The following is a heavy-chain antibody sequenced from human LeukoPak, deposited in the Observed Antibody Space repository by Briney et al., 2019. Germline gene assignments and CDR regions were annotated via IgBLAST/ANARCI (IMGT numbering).Heavy chain of an antibody. D-gene: IGHD3-22*01. V-gene: IGHV3-53*01. J-gene: IGHJ4*02. CDR2: IYSGGST. CDR3: ARDHYDSSGYSNY. Sequence: PGGSLRLSCAASGFTVSSNYMSWVRQAPGKGLEWVSVIYSGGSTYYADSVKGRFTISRDNSKNTLYLQMNSLRAEDTAVYYCARDHYDSSGYSNYWGQGTLVTVSS. CDR1: GFTVSSNY.